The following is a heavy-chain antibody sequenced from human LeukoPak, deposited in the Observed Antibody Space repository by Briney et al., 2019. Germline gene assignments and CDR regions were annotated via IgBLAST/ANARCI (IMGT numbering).Heavy chain of an antibody. Sequence: SETLSLTCTVSGGSISSYYWSWIRQPPGKGLEWIGYIYYSGSTNYNPSLKSRVTISVDTSKNQFSLKLSSVTAADTAAYYCARDMYYDILTGYHPNGAFDIWGQGTMVTVSS. CDR3: ARDMYYDILTGYHPNGAFDI. D-gene: IGHD3-9*01. V-gene: IGHV4-59*01. J-gene: IGHJ3*02. CDR1: GGSISSYY. CDR2: IYYSGST.